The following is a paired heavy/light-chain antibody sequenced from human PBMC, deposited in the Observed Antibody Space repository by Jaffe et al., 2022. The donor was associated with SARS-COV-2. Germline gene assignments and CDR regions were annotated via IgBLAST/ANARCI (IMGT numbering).Heavy chain of an antibody. CDR1: GFIFSNAW. D-gene: IGHD3-22*01. Sequence: EVQLVESGGGLVEPGGSLRISCAASGFIFSNAWMSWVRQAPGKGLEWVARIKSKTDGGTIDYAAPVKGRFIMSRDDSKNTVYLQMNSLKTDDTAMYFCTTDGYYYDSSGYYYDLAWGQGTLVTVSS. J-gene: IGHJ5*02. V-gene: IGHV3-15*01. CDR3: TTDGYYYDSSGYYYDLA. CDR2: IKSKTDGGTI.
Light chain of an antibody. CDR3: LQYQSWT. CDR2: AAS. J-gene: IGKJ1*01. CDR1: QGIRND. V-gene: IGKV1-17*01. Sequence: DIQMTQSPSSLSASVGDRVTITCRASQGIRNDLGWYQQKPGKAPKRLIYAASTLQSGAPSRFSGSGSGTEFTLTITSLQPEDFATYFCLQYQSWTFGQGTKVEIK.